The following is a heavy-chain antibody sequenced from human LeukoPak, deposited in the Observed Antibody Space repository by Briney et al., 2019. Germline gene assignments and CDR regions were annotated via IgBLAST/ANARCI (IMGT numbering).Heavy chain of an antibody. Sequence: SETLSLTCTVSGDSITSNSFYWGWIRQPPGKGLEWIANIDYRGSTYYNPSLKSRVTISVDTSKNQFSLRLDSVSAADTAVYYCASPRGFSYGYFDHWGQGSLVTVSS. CDR2: IDYRGST. CDR3: ASPRGFSYGYFDH. V-gene: IGHV4-39*01. CDR1: GDSITSNSFY. D-gene: IGHD5-18*01. J-gene: IGHJ4*02.